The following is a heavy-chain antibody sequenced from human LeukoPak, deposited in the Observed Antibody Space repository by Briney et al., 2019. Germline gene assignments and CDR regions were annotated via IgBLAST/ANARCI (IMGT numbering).Heavy chain of an antibody. CDR3: ARERMDDSSGKALQYLDY. J-gene: IGHJ4*02. D-gene: IGHD3-22*01. V-gene: IGHV3-13*04. Sequence: GGSLRLSCSASGFTFSSYDMHWVRQVTGKGLEWVSAIDTVGDTYYPGSVKGRFIISRENAQNSLYLQLNSLRAGDTAVYYCARERMDDSSGKALQYLDYWGQGTLVTVSS. CDR2: IDTVGDT. CDR1: GFTFSSYD.